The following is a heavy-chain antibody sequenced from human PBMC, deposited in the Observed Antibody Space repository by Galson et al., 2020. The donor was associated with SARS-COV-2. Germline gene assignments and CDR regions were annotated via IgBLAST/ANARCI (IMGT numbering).Heavy chain of an antibody. D-gene: IGHD3-22*01. CDR2: IYYTGVT. CDR3: AGVTNYYDSRRFPKRWVDR. CDR1: GGSISRFF. J-gene: IGHJ4*02. Sequence: SQTLSLTCTVTGGSISRFFWSWIRQSPGKGLEWMGDIYYTGVTKYNPSLKSRVTILIDTSKYQFSLKLSSVTAADTAVYYCAGVTNYYDSRRFPKRWVDRWGQGTLVTVSS. V-gene: IGHV4-59*08.